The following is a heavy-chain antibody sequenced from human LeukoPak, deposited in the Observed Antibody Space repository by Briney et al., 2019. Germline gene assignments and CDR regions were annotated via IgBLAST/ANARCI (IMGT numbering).Heavy chain of an antibody. CDR1: GFTFSSYA. D-gene: IGHD6-13*01. CDR2: ISYDGSNK. CDR3: ATQYSSSSGRNWFDP. Sequence: AGGSLRLSCAASGFTFSSYAMHWVRQAPGKGLEWVAVISYDGSNKYHADSVNGRFTISRDNSKNTLYLQMNSLRAEDTAVYYCATQYSSSSGRNWFDPWGQGTLVTVSS. J-gene: IGHJ5*02. V-gene: IGHV3-30-3*01.